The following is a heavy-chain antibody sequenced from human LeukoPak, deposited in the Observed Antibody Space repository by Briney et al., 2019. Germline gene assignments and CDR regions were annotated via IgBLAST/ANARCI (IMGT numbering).Heavy chain of an antibody. CDR3: ATGMPRYSGYERFDY. CDR1: GYTLTELS. V-gene: IGHV1-24*01. Sequence: ASVKVSCKVSGYTLTELSMHWVRQAPGKGLEWMGGFDPEDGETIYAQKFQGRVTMTEGTSTDTAYMELSSLRSEDTAVYYCATGMPRYSGYERFDYWGQGTLVTVSS. J-gene: IGHJ4*02. CDR2: FDPEDGET. D-gene: IGHD5-12*01.